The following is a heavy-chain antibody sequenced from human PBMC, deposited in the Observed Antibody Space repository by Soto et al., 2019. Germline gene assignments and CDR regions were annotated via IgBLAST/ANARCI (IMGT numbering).Heavy chain of an antibody. J-gene: IGHJ6*02. V-gene: IGHV1-69*01. D-gene: IGHD3-10*01. Sequence: QVQLVQSGAEVKKPGSSVKVSCKASGGTFSSYAISWVRQAPGQGLEWMGGIIPIFGTANYAQKFQGRVTITAHESTSTAYMELSSLRSEDTAVYYCARMVRGVISPYYYYYGMDVWGQGTTVTVSS. CDR2: IIPIFGTA. CDR3: ARMVRGVISPYYYYYGMDV. CDR1: GGTFSSYA.